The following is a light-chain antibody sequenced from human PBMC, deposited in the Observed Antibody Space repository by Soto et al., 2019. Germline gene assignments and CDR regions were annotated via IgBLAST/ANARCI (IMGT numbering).Light chain of an antibody. CDR2: DVS. CDR1: SSDVGGYDY. CDR3: CSYTGSNTLVV. V-gene: IGLV2-14*03. J-gene: IGLJ2*01. Sequence: QSVLTQPASVSGSPGQSITISCTGTSSDVGGYDYVSWYQQHPGKAPKLMIYDVSNRPSGVSNRFSGSKSGNTASLTISWLQAEDEADYYCCSYTGSNTLVVFGGGTKLTVL.